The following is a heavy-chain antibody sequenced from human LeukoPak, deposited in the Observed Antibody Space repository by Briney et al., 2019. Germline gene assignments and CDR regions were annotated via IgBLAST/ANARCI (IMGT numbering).Heavy chain of an antibody. J-gene: IGHJ4*02. CDR2: IYYSGNT. CDR1: GGSISSSSYY. CDR3: ARPRQGDYYFDY. Sequence: SETLSLTCTVSGGSISSSSYYWGWLRQPPGTGLEWIGSIYYSGNTYHNPSLKSRVTISVDTSKNQFSLKLSSVTAADTAVYYCARPRQGDYYFDYWGQGTLVTVSS. V-gene: IGHV4-39*01. D-gene: IGHD2-21*02.